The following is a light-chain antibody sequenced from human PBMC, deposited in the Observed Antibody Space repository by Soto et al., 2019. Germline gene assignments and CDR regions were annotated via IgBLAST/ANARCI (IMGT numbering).Light chain of an antibody. J-gene: IGLJ2*01. CDR2: KND. Sequence: LTQPPSASGTPGQSVTISCSGRISNIGSNYVHWYQQLPGTAPKLLIYKNDQRPSGVPDRISGSKSGTSASLATSGLRSEDEADYYCSTWDDGLSGVLFGGGTKVTVL. CDR1: ISNIGSNY. CDR3: STWDDGLSGVL. V-gene: IGLV1-47*01.